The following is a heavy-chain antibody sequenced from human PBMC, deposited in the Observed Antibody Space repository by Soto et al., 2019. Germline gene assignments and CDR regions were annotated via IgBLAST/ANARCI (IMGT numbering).Heavy chain of an antibody. Sequence: GGSLRLSCAASGFTFGSYGMHWVRQAPGKGLEWVAVISYDGSNKYYADSVKGRFTISRDNSKNTLYLQMNSLRAEDTAVYYCAKDAGVRFGELFYYYYYMDVWGKGTTVTVSS. CDR2: ISYDGSNK. J-gene: IGHJ6*03. CDR3: AKDAGVRFGELFYYYYYMDV. D-gene: IGHD3-10*01. V-gene: IGHV3-30*18. CDR1: GFTFGSYG.